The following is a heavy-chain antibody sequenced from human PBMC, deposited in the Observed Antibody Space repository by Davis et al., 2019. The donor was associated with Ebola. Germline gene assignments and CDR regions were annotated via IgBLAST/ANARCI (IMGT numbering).Heavy chain of an antibody. D-gene: IGHD5-12*01. CDR2: TYFNSKYYS. Sequence: PSETLSLTCAISGDSASINSAGWNWIRQSPSRGLEWLGRTYFNSKYYSDYAVSVRGRITINADTSGNKFYLQLNSVTPDDTAVYYCTRGWLRGWFDPWGQGTQVIVSS. V-gene: IGHV6-1*01. CDR1: GDSASINSAG. CDR3: TRGWLRGWFDP. J-gene: IGHJ5*02.